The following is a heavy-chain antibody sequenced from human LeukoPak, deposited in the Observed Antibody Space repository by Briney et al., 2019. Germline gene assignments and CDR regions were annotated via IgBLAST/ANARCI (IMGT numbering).Heavy chain of an antibody. CDR3: ARVGYSYGYSFDY. CDR2: TYYSGST. D-gene: IGHD5-18*01. V-gene: IGHV4-59*01. Sequence: PSETLSLTCTVSGGSISSYYWSWIRQPPGKGLEWIGYTYYSGSTNYNPSLKSRVTISVDTSKNQFSLKLSSATAADTAVYYCARVGYSYGYSFDYWGQGTLVTVSS. J-gene: IGHJ4*02. CDR1: GGSISSYY.